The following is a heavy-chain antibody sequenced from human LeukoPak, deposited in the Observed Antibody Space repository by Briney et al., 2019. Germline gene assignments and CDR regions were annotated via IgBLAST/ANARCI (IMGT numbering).Heavy chain of an antibody. CDR2: IYTSGST. J-gene: IGHJ3*02. Sequence: SQTLSLTCTVSGCSISSGSYYWSWIRQPAGKGLEWIGRIYTSGSTNYNPSLKSRVTISVDTSKNQFSLKLSSVTAADTAVYYCARVWDVGYSYGPFDIWGQGTMVTASS. CDR1: GCSISSGSYY. CDR3: ARVWDVGYSYGPFDI. V-gene: IGHV4-61*02. D-gene: IGHD5-18*01.